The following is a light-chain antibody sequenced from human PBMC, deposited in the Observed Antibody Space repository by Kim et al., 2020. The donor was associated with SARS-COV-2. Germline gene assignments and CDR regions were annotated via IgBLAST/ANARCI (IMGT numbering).Light chain of an antibody. CDR2: DVS. CDR1: SSDVGGYNY. Sequence: GQSITVSCPGTSSDVGGYNYLSWYQQHPGKAPKLMIYDVSNRPSGVSNRFSGSKSGNTASLTISGLQAEDEADYYCSSYTSSRYVFGTGTKVTVL. V-gene: IGLV2-14*03. CDR3: SSYTSSRYV. J-gene: IGLJ1*01.